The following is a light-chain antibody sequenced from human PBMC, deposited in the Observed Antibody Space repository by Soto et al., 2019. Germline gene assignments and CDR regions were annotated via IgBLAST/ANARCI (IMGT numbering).Light chain of an antibody. Sequence: QSALTQPASVSGSPGQSITISCTGTSSDVGGYNYVSWYQQHPGKAPKLIIFDVTNRPSGVPDRFSGSKSGNTPSLTIFGLQAEDEADYYCSLYTSSSTWVFGGGTKVTVL. V-gene: IGLV2-14*03. CDR1: SSDVGGYNY. CDR2: DVT. CDR3: SLYTSSSTWV. J-gene: IGLJ3*02.